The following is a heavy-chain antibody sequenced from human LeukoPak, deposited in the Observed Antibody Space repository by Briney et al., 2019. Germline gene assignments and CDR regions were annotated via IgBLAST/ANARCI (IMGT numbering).Heavy chain of an antibody. V-gene: IGHV3-23*01. D-gene: IGHD3-22*01. CDR2: ISGSGGST. Sequence: PGGSLRLSCTVSGFTVSSNSMSWVRQAPGKGLEWVSAISGSGGSTYYADSVKGRFTISRDNSKNTLYLQMNSLRAEDTAVYYCAKDPGYDSSRIGYWGQGTLVTVSS. CDR3: AKDPGYDSSRIGY. J-gene: IGHJ4*02. CDR1: GFTVSSNS.